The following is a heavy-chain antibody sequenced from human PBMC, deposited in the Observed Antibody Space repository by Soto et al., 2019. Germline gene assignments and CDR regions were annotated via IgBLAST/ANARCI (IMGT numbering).Heavy chain of an antibody. CDR1: GYNFISYD. CDR2: MSPNSGHT. CDR3: ARGPPKWGFDF. Sequence: ASVKVSCKASGYNFISYDFNWVRQAAGQGPEWMGWMSPNSGHTGYAQKFQGRVTMTRDISRSTAYMELSSLRSEDTAVYYCARGPPKWGFDFWGPGVLVTVSS. D-gene: IGHD7-27*01. V-gene: IGHV1-8*01. J-gene: IGHJ4*02.